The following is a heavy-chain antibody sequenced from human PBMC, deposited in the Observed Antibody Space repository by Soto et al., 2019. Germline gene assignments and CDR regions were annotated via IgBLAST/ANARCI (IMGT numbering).Heavy chain of an antibody. D-gene: IGHD6-13*01. Sequence: QVQLVQSGAEVKKPGASVKVSCKASGYTFTSYDINWVRQATGQGLEWMGWMNPNSGNTGYAQKFQGRVTMTRNTSISTAYMELRSLRSEYTAVYYCARERAAAGSNWVDPWGQGTLVTVSS. J-gene: IGHJ5*02. CDR2: MNPNSGNT. CDR1: GYTFTSYD. V-gene: IGHV1-8*01. CDR3: ARERAAAGSNWVDP.